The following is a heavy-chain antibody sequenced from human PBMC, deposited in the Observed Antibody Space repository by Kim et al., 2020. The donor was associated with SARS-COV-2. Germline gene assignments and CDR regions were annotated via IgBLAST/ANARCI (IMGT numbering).Heavy chain of an antibody. Sequence: GGSLRLSCAASGFTFSSYAMHWVRQAPGKGLEWVAVISYDGSNKHYADSVKGRFTISRDNSKNTLYLQMNSLRAEDTAVYYCARDRCGGDCYSGYWYFDLWGRGTLVTVSS. CDR3: ARDRCGGDCYSGYWYFDL. CDR2: ISYDGSNK. J-gene: IGHJ2*01. V-gene: IGHV3-30*04. CDR1: GFTFSSYA. D-gene: IGHD2-21*02.